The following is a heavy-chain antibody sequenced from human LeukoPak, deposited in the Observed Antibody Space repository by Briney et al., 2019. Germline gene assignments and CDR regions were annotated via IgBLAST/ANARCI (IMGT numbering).Heavy chain of an antibody. Sequence: GGSLRLSCAASGFTFSSYSMNWVRQAPGKGLEWVSSISSSSSYIYYADSVKGRFTISRDNAKNSLYLQMNSLRAEDTAVYYCARGCFWSGYDRYFDLWGRGTLVTVSS. CDR3: ARGCFWSGYDRYFDL. CDR1: GFTFSSYS. V-gene: IGHV3-21*01. D-gene: IGHD3-3*01. J-gene: IGHJ2*01. CDR2: ISSSSSYI.